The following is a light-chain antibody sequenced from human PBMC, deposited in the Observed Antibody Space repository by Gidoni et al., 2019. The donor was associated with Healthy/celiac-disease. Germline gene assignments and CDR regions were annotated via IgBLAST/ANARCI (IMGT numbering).Light chain of an antibody. CDR2: DAS. J-gene: IGKJ4*01. CDR1: QDISNY. V-gene: IGKV1-33*01. CDR3: QQYDNSLT. Sequence: DIQMTQSPSSLSASVGDRVTITFQASQDISNYLSWYQQKPGKAPKLLIYDASNLETGVPSMFSGIGSGTDFTFTISSLQPEDIATYYCQQYDNSLTFGGXTKVEIK.